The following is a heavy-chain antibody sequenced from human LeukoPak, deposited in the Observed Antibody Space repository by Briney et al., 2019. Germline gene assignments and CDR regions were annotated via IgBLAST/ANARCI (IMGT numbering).Heavy chain of an antibody. Sequence: GGSLRLSCAASGFIFRNYGMNWVRQPPGKGLEWVSGVSPNGETAYYADSVTGRFTISRDNSKNTVYLQVSSLRAEDTAVYYCAKDLGWIQFGYWGQGALVTVSS. CDR2: VSPNGETA. J-gene: IGHJ4*02. V-gene: IGHV3-23*01. CDR1: GFIFRNYG. CDR3: AKDLGWIQFGY. D-gene: IGHD5-18*01.